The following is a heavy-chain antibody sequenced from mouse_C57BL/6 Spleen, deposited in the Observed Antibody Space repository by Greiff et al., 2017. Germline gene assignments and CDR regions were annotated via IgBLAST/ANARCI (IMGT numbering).Heavy chain of an antibody. CDR1: GFNFKDYY. CDR3: ARDTSSSLYYFDY. V-gene: IGHV14-2*01. D-gene: IGHD1-1*01. CDR2: IDPEDGDT. Sequence: EVQLQQSGAELVKPGASVKLSCTASGFNFKDYYMHWVKQRTEQGLEWIGRIDPEDGDTKYAPKFQGKATITADTSSNTAYLQLSSLASEDTAVYYSARDTSSSLYYFDYWGQGTTLTVSS. J-gene: IGHJ2*01.